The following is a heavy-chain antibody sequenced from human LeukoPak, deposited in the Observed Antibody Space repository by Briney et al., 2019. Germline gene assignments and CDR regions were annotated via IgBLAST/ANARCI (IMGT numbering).Heavy chain of an antibody. J-gene: IGHJ4*02. CDR2: IIDSGKTV. CDR3: ARADSTMVVWYFDY. V-gene: IGHV3-48*01. D-gene: IGHD3-22*01. Sequence: GGSLRLSCAVSGFTFSNYSMSWVRQTPGKGLEWIAYIIDSGKTVYYADSVKGRFTISRDNAKNSLYLQMNSLRAEDTAVYYCARADSTMVVWYFDYWGQGALVTVSS. CDR1: GFTFSNYS.